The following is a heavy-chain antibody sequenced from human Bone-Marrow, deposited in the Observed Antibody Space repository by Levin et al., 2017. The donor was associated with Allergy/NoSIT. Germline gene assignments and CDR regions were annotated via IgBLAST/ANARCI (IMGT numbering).Heavy chain of an antibody. CDR3: ARDLNWMLFDS. Sequence: SCVASGFIFSDYWMHWVHQAPGTGLVWVSRIRPTGRTTAYADSVRGRFTISRDNTQNTLYLQMNSLRVEDTAIYYCARDLNWMLFDSWGQGVLVTVSS. V-gene: IGHV3-74*01. J-gene: IGHJ4*02. D-gene: IGHD2-2*03. CDR1: GFIFSDYW. CDR2: IRPTGRTT.